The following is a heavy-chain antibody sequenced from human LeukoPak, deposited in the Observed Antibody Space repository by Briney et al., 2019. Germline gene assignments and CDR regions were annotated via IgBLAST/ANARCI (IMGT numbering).Heavy chain of an antibody. CDR1: GGSVSSGSYY. CDR2: IYYSGST. CDR3: ARENSGYDSYYYYYYGMDV. Sequence: TPSETLSLTCTVSGGSVSSGSYYWSWIRQPPGKGLEWIGYIYYSGSTNYNPSLKSRVTISVDTSKNQFSLKLSSVTAADTAVYYCARENSGYDSYYYYYYGMDVWGQGTTVTASS. V-gene: IGHV4-61*01. D-gene: IGHD5-12*01. J-gene: IGHJ6*02.